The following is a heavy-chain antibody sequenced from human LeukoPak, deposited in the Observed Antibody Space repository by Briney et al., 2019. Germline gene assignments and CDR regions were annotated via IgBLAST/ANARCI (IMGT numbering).Heavy chain of an antibody. CDR2: IYYSGST. Sequence: PSETLSLTCTVSGGSISSGDYYWGWIRQPPGKGLEWIGYIYYSGSTYYNPSLKSRVTISVDTSKNQFSLKLSSVTAADTAVYYCASNEFGRGFDPWGQGTLVPVSS. V-gene: IGHV4-30-4*08. CDR1: GGSISSGDYY. J-gene: IGHJ5*02. D-gene: IGHD3-16*01. CDR3: ASNEFGRGFDP.